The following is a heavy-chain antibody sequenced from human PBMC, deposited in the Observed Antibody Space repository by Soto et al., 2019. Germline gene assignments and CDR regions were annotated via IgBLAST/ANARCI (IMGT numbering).Heavy chain of an antibody. J-gene: IGHJ2*01. D-gene: IGHD6-19*01. V-gene: IGHV3-9*01. CDR2: ISWNSGSI. CDR1: GFTFDDYA. Sequence: EVQLVESGGGLVQPGRSLRLSCAASGFTFDDYAMHWVRQAPGKGLEWVSGISWNSGSIGYADSVKGRFTISRDNAKNSLYLQMNSLRAEDTALYYCAKDLGAVAGYFDLWGRGTLVTVSS. CDR3: AKDLGAVAGYFDL.